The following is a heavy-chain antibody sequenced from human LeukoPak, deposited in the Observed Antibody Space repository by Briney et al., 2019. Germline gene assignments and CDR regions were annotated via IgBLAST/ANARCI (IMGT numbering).Heavy chain of an antibody. CDR1: GFTFRSFA. CDR2: ISDSGGST. J-gene: IGHJ5*02. Sequence: GGSLRLSCAASGFTFRSFAMSWVRQAPGKGLEWVSGISDSGGSTYYADSVKGRFTISRDNSKNTLYLQMNSLDTEDTAIYFCARDPSGDFWSGPRRNWFDPWGQGTLVTVSS. D-gene: IGHD3-3*01. V-gene: IGHV3-23*01. CDR3: ARDPSGDFWSGPRRNWFDP.